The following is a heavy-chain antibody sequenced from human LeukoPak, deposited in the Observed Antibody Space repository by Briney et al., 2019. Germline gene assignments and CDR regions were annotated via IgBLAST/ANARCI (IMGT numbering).Heavy chain of an antibody. CDR2: ISSNGGST. J-gene: IGHJ4*02. CDR1: GCTFSSYA. V-gene: IGHV3-64D*06. CDR3: VKSQGFRRFHSTNFDY. Sequence: GGSLRLSCSASGCTFSSYAMHWVRQAPGKGLEYVSAISSNGGSTYYADSVKGRFTISRDNSKNKLYLQMSSLRAEDTAVYYCVKSQGFRRFHSTNFDYWGQGTLVTVSS. D-gene: IGHD2-2*01.